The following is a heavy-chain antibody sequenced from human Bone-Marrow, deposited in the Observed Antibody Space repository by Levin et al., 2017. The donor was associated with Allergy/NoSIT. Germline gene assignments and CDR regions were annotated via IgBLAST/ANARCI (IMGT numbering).Heavy chain of an antibody. Sequence: GGSLRLSCTASEFIMGDYYMSWIRQAPGRGLEWLSYISSTGTSVYYVDSVKGRFTISRDNDKNLLYLQMSSLRVEDTAVYYCARDLSVVTPNNYYYYGMDIWGQGTTVTVSS. D-gene: IGHD4-23*01. CDR1: EFIMGDYY. V-gene: IGHV3-11*01. CDR2: ISSTGTSV. CDR3: ARDLSVVTPNNYYYYGMDI. J-gene: IGHJ6*02.